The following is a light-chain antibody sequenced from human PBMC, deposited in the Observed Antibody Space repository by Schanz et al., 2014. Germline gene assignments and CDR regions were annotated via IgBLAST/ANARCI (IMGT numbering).Light chain of an antibody. CDR1: QSVNTN. Sequence: ETVMTQSPGTLSVSPGERATLSCRASQSVNTNLAWYQQKPGQAPRLLIYGASSRAAGIPARFRGSGSGTDFTLTISSLEPEDFAVYYCQRRNNWPPAVTFGQGTKVEVK. V-gene: IGKV3D-15*01. J-gene: IGKJ1*01. CDR2: GAS. CDR3: QRRNNWPPAVT.